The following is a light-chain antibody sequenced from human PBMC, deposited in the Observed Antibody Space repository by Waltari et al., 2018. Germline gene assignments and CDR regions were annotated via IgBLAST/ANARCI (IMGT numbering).Light chain of an antibody. J-gene: IGKJ2*01. V-gene: IGKV3-15*01. Sequence: EIVMTQSPATLSVSPGEGATLSCRASQSVGGSLAWYQQKPGQAPRLLIFGASTSATGIPAMFSGSESGTEFTLTISSLQSEDVAVYYCQQYINYYTFGHGTELEIK. CDR2: GAS. CDR1: QSVGGS. CDR3: QQYINYYT.